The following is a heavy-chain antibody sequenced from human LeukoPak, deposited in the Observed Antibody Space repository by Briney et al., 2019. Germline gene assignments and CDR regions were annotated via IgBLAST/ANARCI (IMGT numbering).Heavy chain of an antibody. V-gene: IGHV4-59*01. D-gene: IGHD5-18*01. CDR3: ARGDTAMATPYFDY. Sequence: PSETLSLTSTVSGGSISSYYWSWIRQPPGKGLEWIGYIYYSGSTNYNPSLKSRVTISVDTSKSQFSLKLSSVTAADTAVYYCARGDTAMATPYFDYWGQGTLVTVSS. J-gene: IGHJ4*02. CDR1: GGSISSYY. CDR2: IYYSGST.